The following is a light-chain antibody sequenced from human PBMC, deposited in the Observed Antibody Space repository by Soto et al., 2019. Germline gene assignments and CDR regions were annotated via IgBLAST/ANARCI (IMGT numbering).Light chain of an antibody. Sequence: QSVLTQSASVSASPGQSITISCTGTSSDVGGSDFVSWYQQHPDKAPKLIIYEVDDRASGVSDRFSGSKSGNTASLTISGLQTEDEADYYCSSYTTSDTYAFGTGTKVTVL. V-gene: IGLV2-14*01. CDR3: SSYTTSDTYA. J-gene: IGLJ1*01. CDR2: EVD. CDR1: SSDVGGSDF.